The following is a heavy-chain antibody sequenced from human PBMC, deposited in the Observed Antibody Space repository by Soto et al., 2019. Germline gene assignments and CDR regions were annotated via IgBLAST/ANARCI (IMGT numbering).Heavy chain of an antibody. CDR1: GFTFSNAW. D-gene: IGHD3-16*01. V-gene: IGHV3-15*01. CDR2: IKSKTDGGTA. Sequence: EVQLVESGGGLVQPGGSLRLSCATSGFTFSNAWMSWVRQAPGKGLAWVGRIKSKTDGGTADYAAPVNGRITISRDDTKITRYLQRNSLKTEDTAVYYCTARKVGVWGQGTTVTVSS. CDR3: TARKVGV. J-gene: IGHJ6*02.